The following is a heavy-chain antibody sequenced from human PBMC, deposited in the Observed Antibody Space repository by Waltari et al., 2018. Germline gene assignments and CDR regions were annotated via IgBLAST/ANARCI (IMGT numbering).Heavy chain of an antibody. V-gene: IGHV1-18*01. D-gene: IGHD3-16*01. CDR1: GGTFSSYG. J-gene: IGHJ4*02. Sequence: QVQLVQSGAEVKKPGSSVKVSCKASGGTFSSYGISWVRQAPGQGLEWMGWISAYNGNTNYAHKLQGRVTMTTDTSTSTAYMELRSLRSDDTAVYYCARKRYSPWGYYFDYWGQGTLVTVSS. CDR2: ISAYNGNT. CDR3: ARKRYSPWGYYFDY.